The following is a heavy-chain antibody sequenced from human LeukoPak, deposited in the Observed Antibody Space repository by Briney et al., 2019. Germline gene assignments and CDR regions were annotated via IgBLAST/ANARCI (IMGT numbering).Heavy chain of an antibody. J-gene: IGHJ4*02. Sequence: QLGGSLRLSCTASXFTFGDYAMSWVRQAPGKGLEWAGFIRSKAYGGTTEYAASVKGRFTISRDDSKSIAYLQMNSLKTEDTAVYYCTRGFRSSWYLGRYYNEYYFDYWGQGTLVTVSS. D-gene: IGHD6-13*01. CDR2: IRSKAYGGTT. CDR3: TRGFRSSWYLGRYYNEYYFDY. V-gene: IGHV3-49*04. CDR1: XFTFGDYA.